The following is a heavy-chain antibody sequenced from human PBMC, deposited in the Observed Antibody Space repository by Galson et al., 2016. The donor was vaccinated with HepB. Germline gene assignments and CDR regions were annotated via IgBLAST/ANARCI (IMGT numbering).Heavy chain of an antibody. J-gene: IGHJ6*02. CDR1: GFSFSSYP. D-gene: IGHD6-13*01. Sequence: SLRLSCAASGFSFSSYPMHWVRQAPGKGLEYVSGITTNGDDTKYADSVKGRFTIFRDNSKNTPYLQMRSLRAEDTAVYYCVKSNLAAPGGFYGMDVWGQGPTVTVSS. V-gene: IGHV3-64D*06. CDR2: ITTNGDDT. CDR3: VKSNLAAPGGFYGMDV.